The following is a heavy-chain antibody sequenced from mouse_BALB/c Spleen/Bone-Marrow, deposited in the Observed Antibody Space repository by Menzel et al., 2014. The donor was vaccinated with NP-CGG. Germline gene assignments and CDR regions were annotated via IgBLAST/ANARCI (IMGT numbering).Heavy chain of an antibody. Sequence: QVQLQQSGSVLVRPGASVKLSCKASGYTFTSSWXHWAXQRPXXGXEWIGEIHPNSGNTNYNEKFKGKATLTVDTSSSTAYVDLSSLTSEDSAVYYCARSGFDYWGQGTTLTVSS. CDR3: ARSGFDY. J-gene: IGHJ2*01. D-gene: IGHD4-1*01. V-gene: IGHV1S130*01. CDR2: IHPNSGNT. CDR1: GYTFTSSW.